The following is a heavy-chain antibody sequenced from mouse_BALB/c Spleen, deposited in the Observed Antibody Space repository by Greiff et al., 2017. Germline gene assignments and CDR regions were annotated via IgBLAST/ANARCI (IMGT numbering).Heavy chain of an antibody. J-gene: IGHJ4*01. D-gene: IGHD2-14*01. CDR3: ANYRYDGAMDY. CDR2: ISYSGST. Sequence: ESGPGLVKPSQSLSLTCTVTGYSITSDYAWNWIRQFPGNKLEWMGYISYSGSTSYNPSLKSRISITRDTSKNQFFLQLNSVTTEDTATYYCANYRYDGAMDYWGQGTSVTVSS. V-gene: IGHV3-2*02. CDR1: GYSITSDYA.